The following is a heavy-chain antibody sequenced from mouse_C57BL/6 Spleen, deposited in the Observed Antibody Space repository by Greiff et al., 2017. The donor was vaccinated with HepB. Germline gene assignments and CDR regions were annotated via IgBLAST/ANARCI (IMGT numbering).Heavy chain of an antibody. J-gene: IGHJ1*03. V-gene: IGHV1-9*01. CDR2: ILPGSGST. D-gene: IGHD1-1*01. Sequence: VQLQQSGAELMKPGASVRLSCKATGYTFTGYWIEWVKQRPGHGLEWIGEILPGSGSTNYNEKFKGKATFTADTSSNTAYMQLSSLTTEDSAIYYCARKGYYGSSPHWYFDVWGTGTTVTVSS. CDR1: GYTFTGYW. CDR3: ARKGYYGSSPHWYFDV.